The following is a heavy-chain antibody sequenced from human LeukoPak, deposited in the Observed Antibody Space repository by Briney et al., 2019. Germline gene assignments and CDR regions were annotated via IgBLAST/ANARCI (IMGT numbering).Heavy chain of an antibody. J-gene: IGHJ4*02. Sequence: GGSLRLSCAASGFTFSSHAMSWVRQAPGKGLEWVSAISSGGGSTYYADSVKGRFTISRDNSRNTLYLQMNSLRAEDMAVYYCAKEPYSGSQLLDYWGQGTLVTVSS. CDR3: AKEPYSGSQLLDY. CDR1: GFTFSSHA. V-gene: IGHV3-23*01. D-gene: IGHD1-26*01. CDR2: ISSGGGST.